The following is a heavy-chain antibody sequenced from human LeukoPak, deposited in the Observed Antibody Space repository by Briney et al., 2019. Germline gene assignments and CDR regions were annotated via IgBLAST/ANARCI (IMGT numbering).Heavy chain of an antibody. CDR1: GLPIADFA. J-gene: IGHJ4*02. Sequence: GGSLRLSCVASGLPIADFAMHWVRQAPGKGLEWVSLISGDGVSTFYADSVKGRFSISRDNSKNSLSLETNSLRTEDTAMYYCARESGKFDYWGQGTLVAVSS. CDR3: ARESGKFDY. CDR2: ISGDGVST. V-gene: IGHV3-43*02.